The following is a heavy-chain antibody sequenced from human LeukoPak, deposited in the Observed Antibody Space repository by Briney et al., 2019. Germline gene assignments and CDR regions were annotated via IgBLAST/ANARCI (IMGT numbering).Heavy chain of an antibody. J-gene: IGHJ4*02. CDR3: AKRSTGYYFDS. CDR1: GFTFSSYA. D-gene: IGHD2-2*01. CDR2: ISGSGGST. Sequence: GVSLTLSCAASGFTFSSYAMSWVRQAPGQGLEWVSAISGSGGSTSYAESVKGRFTISRDNSKNTVYLQMNSLRAEDTANYYCAKRSTGYYFDSWGQGTLVTVSS. V-gene: IGHV3-23*01.